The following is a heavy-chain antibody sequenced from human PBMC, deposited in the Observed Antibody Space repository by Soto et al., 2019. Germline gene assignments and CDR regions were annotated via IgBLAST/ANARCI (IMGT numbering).Heavy chain of an antibody. D-gene: IGHD3-22*01. Sequence: QVQLVESGGGVVQPGRSLRLSCAASGFTFSSYAMHWVRQAPGTGLEWVAVISYDGSNKYYADSVMGRLSISRDNSKNTLYLQMISLRAEATAVYYCARGGKGLLQPNWFDHWGQGNLVTVSS. CDR1: GFTFSSYA. J-gene: IGHJ5*02. CDR3: ARGGKGLLQPNWFDH. V-gene: IGHV3-30-3*01. CDR2: ISYDGSNK.